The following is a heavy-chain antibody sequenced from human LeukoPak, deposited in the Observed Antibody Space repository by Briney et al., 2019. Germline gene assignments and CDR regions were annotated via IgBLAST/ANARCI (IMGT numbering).Heavy chain of an antibody. V-gene: IGHV3-64*01. CDR2: ISSNGGST. Sequence: GGSLRLSCAASGFTLSNYWMSWVRQAPGKGLEYVSAISSNGGSTYYANSVKGRFTISRDNSKNTLYLQMGSLRAEDMAVYYCARTGLHPYYYYMDVWGKGTTVTVSS. D-gene: IGHD5-24*01. CDR3: ARTGLHPYYYYMDV. J-gene: IGHJ6*03. CDR1: GFTLSNYW.